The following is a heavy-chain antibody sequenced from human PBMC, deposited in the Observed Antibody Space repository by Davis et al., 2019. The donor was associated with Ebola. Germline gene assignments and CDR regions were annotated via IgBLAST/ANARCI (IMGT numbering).Heavy chain of an antibody. D-gene: IGHD3-10*01. V-gene: IGHV3-9*01. J-gene: IGHJ6*02. CDR3: GKDVQAGGLDV. CDR1: GSTFSHHA. Sequence: PGGSLRLSCAAFGSTFSHHAMHWVRQVPGKGLEWVAGISWNSVAIGYADSVKGRFTISRDNAKNFLYLQMNSLRVEDTALYYCGKDVQAGGLDVWGQGTTVTVSS. CDR2: ISWNSVAI.